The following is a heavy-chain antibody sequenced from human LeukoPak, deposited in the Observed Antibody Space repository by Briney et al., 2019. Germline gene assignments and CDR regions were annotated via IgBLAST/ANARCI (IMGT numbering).Heavy chain of an antibody. V-gene: IGHV3-48*03. CDR2: ISNSGTTI. CDR3: ARGRYYDGGGYYLS. CDR1: GFTFSSYE. Sequence: PGGSLRLSCAASGFTFSSYEMNWVRQAPGKGLEWISYISNSGTTIYYVDSVKGRFTVSRDNAKNSLFLQMNSLRAEDTAVYYCARGRYYDGGGYYLSWGQGTLVTVSS. D-gene: IGHD3-22*01. J-gene: IGHJ4*02.